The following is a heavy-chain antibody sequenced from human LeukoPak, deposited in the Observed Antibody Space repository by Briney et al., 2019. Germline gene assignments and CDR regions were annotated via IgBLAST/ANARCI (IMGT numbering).Heavy chain of an antibody. D-gene: IGHD3-3*01. CDR2: INHSGST. J-gene: IGHJ5*02. CDR3: ARGYYDFWSGYPRIYNWFDP. CDR1: GGSFSGYY. Sequence: PSETLSLTCAVHGGSFSGYYWSWIRQPPGKGLEWIGEINHSGSTNYNPSLKSRVTISVDTSKNQFSLKLSSVTAADTAVYYCARGYYDFWSGYPRIYNWFDPWGQGTLVTVSS. V-gene: IGHV4-34*01.